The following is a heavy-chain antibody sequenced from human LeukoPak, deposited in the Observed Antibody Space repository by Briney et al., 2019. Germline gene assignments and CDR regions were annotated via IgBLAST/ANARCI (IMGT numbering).Heavy chain of an antibody. D-gene: IGHD2-2*01. CDR3: ARAHIVVVPAVAPSWFDP. CDR2: IYHSGST. V-gene: IGHV4-38-2*02. J-gene: IGHJ5*02. CDR1: GYSISSGYY. Sequence: SETPSLTCTVSGYSISSGYYWGWIRQPPGKGLEWIGSIYHSGSTYYNPSLKSRVTISVGTSKNQFSLKLSSVTAADTAVYYCARAHIVVVPAVAPSWFDPWGQGTLVTVSS.